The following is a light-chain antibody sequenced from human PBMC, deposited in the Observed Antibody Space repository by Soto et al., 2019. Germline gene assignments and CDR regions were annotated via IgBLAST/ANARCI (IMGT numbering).Light chain of an antibody. CDR1: QSINTKS. V-gene: IGKV3-20*01. Sequence: EIVLTQSPGTLSLSPGEGATVSCRVSQSINTKSLVWYQRKFGQAPSLLIYNTSTRATGIPDRFSGSGSGTDFTLSISGLEHDAVDLYYCQRYGGSFIFGPGTKVEFK. CDR3: QRYGGSFI. CDR2: NTS. J-gene: IGKJ3*01.